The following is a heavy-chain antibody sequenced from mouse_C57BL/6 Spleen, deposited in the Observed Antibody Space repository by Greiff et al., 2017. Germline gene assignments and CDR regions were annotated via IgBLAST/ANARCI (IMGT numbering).Heavy chain of an antibody. CDR3: AREGNYEGLYFDY. J-gene: IGHJ2*01. D-gene: IGHD1-1*01. CDR2: IYPGGGYT. Sequence: QVQLQQSGAELVRPGTSVKMSCKASGYTFTNYWIGWAKQRPGHGLEWIGDIYPGGGYTNYNEKFKGKATLTADKSSSTAYMQFSSLTSEDSAIYYCAREGNYEGLYFDYWGQGTTLTVSS. CDR1: GYTFTNYW. V-gene: IGHV1-63*01.